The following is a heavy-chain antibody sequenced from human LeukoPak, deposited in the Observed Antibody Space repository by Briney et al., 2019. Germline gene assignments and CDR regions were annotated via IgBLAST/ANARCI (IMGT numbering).Heavy chain of an antibody. V-gene: IGHV4-59*08. D-gene: IGHD2-15*01. J-gene: IGHJ5*02. Sequence: SETLSLTCTVSGGSTSSYYWSWIRQPPGKGLEWIGYIYYSGSTNYNPSLKSRVTISVDTSKNQFSLKLSSVTAADTAVYYCAGVVVNWFDPWGQGTLVTVSS. CDR2: IYYSGST. CDR1: GGSTSSYY. CDR3: AGVVVNWFDP.